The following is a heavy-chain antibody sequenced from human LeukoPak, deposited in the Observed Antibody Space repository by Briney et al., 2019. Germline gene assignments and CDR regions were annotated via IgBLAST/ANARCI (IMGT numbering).Heavy chain of an antibody. V-gene: IGHV3-23*01. CDR1: GFTFSSYA. D-gene: IGHD3-10*01. CDR3: AKSVGSGSYYNNDC. CDR2: ITSGGGT. J-gene: IGHJ4*02. Sequence: PGGSLRLSCAASGFTFSSYAMTWVRQAPGQGLEWVSGITSGGGTYYADSVKGRFTISRDNSKNTLYVQMNSLRAEDTAVYYCAKSVGSGSYYNNDCWGQGTLDTVSS.